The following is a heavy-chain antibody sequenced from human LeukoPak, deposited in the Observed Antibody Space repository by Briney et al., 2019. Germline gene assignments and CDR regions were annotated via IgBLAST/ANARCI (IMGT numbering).Heavy chain of an antibody. V-gene: IGHV3-9*01. CDR3: ARGDHIVATVTRDFDY. CDR1: GFTFDDYA. Sequence: GGSLRLSCATSGFTFDDYAMHWVRQAPGKGLEWVSGISWDGTNIDYADSVKGRFTISRDNAKNSLYLQMNSLRAEDTAVYYCARGDHIVATVTRDFDYWGQGTLVTVSS. J-gene: IGHJ4*02. CDR2: ISWDGTNI. D-gene: IGHD5-12*01.